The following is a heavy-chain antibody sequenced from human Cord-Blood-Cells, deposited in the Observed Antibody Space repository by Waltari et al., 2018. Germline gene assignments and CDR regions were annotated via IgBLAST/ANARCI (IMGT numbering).Heavy chain of an antibody. CDR3: ARETSGSYDY. CDR2: IWYDGSNK. CDR1: GFTFSSHG. Sequence: QVQLVESGGGVVQPGRSLRLSCAASGFTFSSHGMHWVRQAPGKGLEWVAVIWYDGSNKYYADSVKGRFTISRDNSKNTLYLQMNSLRAEDTAVYYCARETSGSYDYWGQGTLVTVSS. J-gene: IGHJ4*02. D-gene: IGHD1-26*01. V-gene: IGHV3-33*01.